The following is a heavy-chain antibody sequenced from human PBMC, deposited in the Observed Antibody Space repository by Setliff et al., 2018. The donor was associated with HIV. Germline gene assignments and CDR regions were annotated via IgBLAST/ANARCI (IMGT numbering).Heavy chain of an antibody. Sequence: PSETLSLTCSVSGASITRGGDFWSWIRQHPGKGLEWIGYIYYTGSTYYNPSLKSRITMSIDTSKNQFSLKLNSVTAADTAVYFCARASRWGSIPFDYWGQGTLVTVSS. V-gene: IGHV4-31*03. D-gene: IGHD2-21*01. J-gene: IGHJ4*02. CDR1: GASITRGGDF. CDR3: ARASRWGSIPFDY. CDR2: IYYTGST.